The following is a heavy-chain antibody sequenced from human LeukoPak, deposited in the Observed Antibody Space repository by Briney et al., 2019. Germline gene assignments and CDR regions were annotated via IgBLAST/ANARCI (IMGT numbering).Heavy chain of an antibody. D-gene: IGHD2-21*02. V-gene: IGHV1-69*04. CDR3: ARDLAYCGGDCYPYFDY. CDR2: IIPIFGIA. CDR1: GGTFSSYA. J-gene: IGHJ4*02. Sequence: GASVKVSCKASGGTFSSYAISWVRQAPGQGLEWMGRIIPIFGIANCAQKFQGRVTITADKSTSTAYMELSSLRSEDTAVYYCARDLAYCGGDCYPYFDYWGQGTLVTVSS.